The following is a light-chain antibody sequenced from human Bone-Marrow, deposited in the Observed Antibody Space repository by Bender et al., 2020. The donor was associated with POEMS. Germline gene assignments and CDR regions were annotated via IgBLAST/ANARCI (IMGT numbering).Light chain of an antibody. J-gene: IGLJ3*02. CDR3: QSYDNSLSGSWV. Sequence: QSVLTQPPSVSGAPGQRVTISCTGGSSNIGAGYDVHWYQQLPGTAPKLLIFGNINRPSGVPDRFSGSKSGTSASLAITGLQAEDEADYYCQSYDNSLSGSWVFGGGTKLTVL. CDR2: GNI. CDR1: SSNIGAGYD. V-gene: IGLV1-40*01.